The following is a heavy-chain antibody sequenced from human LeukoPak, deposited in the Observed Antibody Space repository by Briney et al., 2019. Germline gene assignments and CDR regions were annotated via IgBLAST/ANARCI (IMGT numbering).Heavy chain of an antibody. Sequence: GGSLRLSCAASGFTFSSFSINWVRQAPGRGLEWVSSISGDSAHIFYADSVKGRFTISRDNAKNSLYLQMNSLRAEDTAVYYCARVNYYYYYGMDVWGQGTTVTVSS. V-gene: IGHV3-21*01. J-gene: IGHJ6*02. CDR3: ARVNYYYYYGMDV. CDR1: GFTFSSFS. CDR2: ISGDSAHI.